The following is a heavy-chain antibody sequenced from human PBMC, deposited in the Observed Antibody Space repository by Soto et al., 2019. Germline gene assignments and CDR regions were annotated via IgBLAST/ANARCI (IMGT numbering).Heavy chain of an antibody. V-gene: IGHV1-8*01. CDR3: ASDPVAGTYFDY. J-gene: IGHJ4*02. Sequence: ASVKVSCKASGYTFTSYDINSVRQATGQGLDWMGWMNPNSGNTGYAQKCQGRVTMTTDTSTSTAYMALRSLRSDDTAVYYCASDPVAGTYFDYRGQGALVTVSS. CDR2: MNPNSGNT. D-gene: IGHD6-19*01. CDR1: GYTFTSYD.